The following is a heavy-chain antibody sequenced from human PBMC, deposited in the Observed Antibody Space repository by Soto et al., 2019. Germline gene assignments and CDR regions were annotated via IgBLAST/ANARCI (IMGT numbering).Heavy chain of an antibody. V-gene: IGHV3-9*01. Sequence: PGGSLRLSCAAPGFTFDDYSIHWVRQAPWKGLEWVSGISWNSVSIGYADSVKGRFTISRDNAKNSLYLQMNSLRAEDTALYYCAKDMGYYDSSRYEGGFDSLGQGTMVSVS. CDR1: GFTFDDYS. CDR2: ISWNSVSI. CDR3: AKDMGYYDSSRYEGGFDS. D-gene: IGHD3-22*01. J-gene: IGHJ3*02.